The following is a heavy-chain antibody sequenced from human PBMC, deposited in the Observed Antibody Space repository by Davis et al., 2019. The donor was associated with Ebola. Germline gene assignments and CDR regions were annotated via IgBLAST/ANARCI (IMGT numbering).Heavy chain of an antibody. CDR2: IIPIFGTA. V-gene: IGHV1-69*06. J-gene: IGHJ4*02. D-gene: IGHD5-24*01. CDR1: GGTFSSYA. CDR3: AGGEMATRFDY. Sequence: SVKVSCKASGGTFSSYAISWVRQAPGQGLEWMGGIIPIFGTANYAQKFQGRVRITADKSTSTAYMELSSLRSEDTAVYYCAGGEMATRFDYWGQGTLVTVSS.